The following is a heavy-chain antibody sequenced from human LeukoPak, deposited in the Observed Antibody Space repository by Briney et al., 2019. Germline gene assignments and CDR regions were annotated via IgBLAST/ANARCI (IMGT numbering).Heavy chain of an antibody. CDR1: GGTFSSYA. J-gene: IGHJ4*02. CDR2: IIPIFGTA. Sequence: GASVKVSCKASGGTFSSYAISWVRQAPGQGLEWMGGIIPIFGTANYAQKCQGRVTITADESTSTAYMELSSLRSEDTAVYYCASSWGEEYCSSTSCYVFDYWGQGTLVTVSS. V-gene: IGHV1-69*13. CDR3: ASSWGEEYCSSTSCYVFDY. D-gene: IGHD2-2*01.